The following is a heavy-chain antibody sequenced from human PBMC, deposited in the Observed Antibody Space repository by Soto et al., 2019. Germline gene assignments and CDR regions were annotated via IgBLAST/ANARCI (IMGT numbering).Heavy chain of an antibody. D-gene: IGHD2-2*01. J-gene: IGHJ4*02. CDR2: INAGNGNT. CDR3: QYCSSTSCYYGVVY. CDR1: GYTFTSYA. V-gene: IGHV1-3*01. Sequence: QVQLVQSGAEVKKPGASVKVSCKASGYTFTSYAMHWVRQAPGQRLEWMGWINAGNGNTKYSQKFQGRVTITRDTSASTAYMELSSLRSEDTAVYYCQYCSSTSCYYGVVYWGQGTLVTVSS.